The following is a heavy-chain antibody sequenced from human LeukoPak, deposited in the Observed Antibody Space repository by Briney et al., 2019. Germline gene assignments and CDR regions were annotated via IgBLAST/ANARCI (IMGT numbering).Heavy chain of an antibody. J-gene: IGHJ5*02. CDR2: IYYSGST. CDR1: GGSISSSSYY. CDR3: ARDPSWYDSP. D-gene: IGHD6-13*01. Sequence: SETLSLTCTVSGGSISSSSYYWGWIRQPPGKGLEWIGSIYYSGSTYYNPSLKSRVTISVDTSKNQFSLKLSSVTAADTAVYYCARDPSWYDSPWGQGTLVTVSS. V-gene: IGHV4-39*02.